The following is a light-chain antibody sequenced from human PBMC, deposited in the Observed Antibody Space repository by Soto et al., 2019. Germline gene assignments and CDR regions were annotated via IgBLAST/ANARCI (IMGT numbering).Light chain of an antibody. Sequence: QSVLTQPASVSGSPGQSITISCTGTSSDVGGFNYVSWYQQHPGKAPKLMIYEVSNRPSGVSNRFSGSKSGNTASLTISGLQAEDEADYYCSSYRGTSTLFGGGTQLTVL. CDR3: SSYRGTSTL. V-gene: IGLV2-14*01. J-gene: IGLJ7*01. CDR1: SSDVGGFNY. CDR2: EVS.